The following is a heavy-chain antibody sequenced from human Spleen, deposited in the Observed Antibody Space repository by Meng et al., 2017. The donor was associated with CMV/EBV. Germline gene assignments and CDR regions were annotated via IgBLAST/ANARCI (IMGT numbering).Heavy chain of an antibody. CDR3: ARVHYLTISSQVGAFDI. CDR1: GYTFTGYY. D-gene: IGHD3-3*01. J-gene: IGHJ3*02. CDR2: INPNSDGT. V-gene: IGHV1-2*02. Sequence: ASVKVSCKASGYTFTGYYMHWVRQAPGQGLEWMGWINPNSDGTNYAQKFQGRVTMTRDTSTSTAYMELSSLRSEDTAVYYCARVHYLTISSQVGAFDIWGQGTMVTVSS.